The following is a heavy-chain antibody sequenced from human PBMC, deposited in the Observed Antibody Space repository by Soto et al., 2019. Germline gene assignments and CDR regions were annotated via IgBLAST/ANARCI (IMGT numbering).Heavy chain of an antibody. CDR3: ARTTAVPNSLRSRYFFDY. Sequence: SETLSLTCTVSGGSISSYYWNWIRQPPGKGLEWIGYIYYSGSTNNNPSLKSRVTISVDLSKNQFSLRLSSVTTADTALYYCARTTAVPNSLRSRYFFDYWGQGTLVTVSS. CDR1: GGSISSYY. CDR2: IYYSGST. V-gene: IGHV4-59*01. D-gene: IGHD4-17*01. J-gene: IGHJ4*02.